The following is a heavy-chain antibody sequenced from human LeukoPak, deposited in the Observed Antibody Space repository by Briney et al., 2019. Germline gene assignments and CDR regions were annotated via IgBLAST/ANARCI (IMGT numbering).Heavy chain of an antibody. CDR2: IYYSGST. V-gene: IGHV4-59*01. J-gene: IGHJ4*02. D-gene: IGHD6-19*01. CDR3: ASGGGGGSGWADFDY. CDR1: GGSISSYY. Sequence: PSQTLSLTCTVSGGSISSYYWSWIRQPPGKGLEWIGYIYYSGSTNYNPSLKSRVTISVDTSKNQFSLKLSSVTAADTAVYYCASGGGGGSGWADFDYWGQGTLVTVSS.